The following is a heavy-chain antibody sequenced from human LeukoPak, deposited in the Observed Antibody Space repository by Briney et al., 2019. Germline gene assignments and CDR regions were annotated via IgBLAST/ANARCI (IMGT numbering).Heavy chain of an antibody. CDR2: IYYSGST. CDR3: ARNLGSGWELLWFDY. D-gene: IGHD1-26*01. V-gene: IGHV4-31*03. CDR1: GGSISSGGYY. Sequence: IPSENLSLTCTVSGGSISSGGYYWSWIRQHPGKGLEWIGYIYYSGSTHYNPSLKSRVTISVDTSKNQFSLKLSSVTAADTAVYYCARNLGSGWELLWFDYWGQGTLATVSS. J-gene: IGHJ4*02.